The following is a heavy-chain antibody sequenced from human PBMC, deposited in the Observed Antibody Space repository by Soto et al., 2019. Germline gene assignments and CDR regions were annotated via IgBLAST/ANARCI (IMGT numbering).Heavy chain of an antibody. CDR1: GGSVSSGSYY. D-gene: IGHD5-12*01. V-gene: IGHV4-61*01. CDR2: IYYSGST. J-gene: IGHJ6*02. CDR3: ARDRSGYDWGYYYYGMDV. Sequence: SETLSLTCTVSGGSVSSGSYYWSWIRQPPGKGLEWIGYIYYSGSTNYNPSLKSRVTISVDTSKNQFYLKLSSVTAADTAVYYCARDRSGYDWGYYYYGMDVWGQGTTVTVSS.